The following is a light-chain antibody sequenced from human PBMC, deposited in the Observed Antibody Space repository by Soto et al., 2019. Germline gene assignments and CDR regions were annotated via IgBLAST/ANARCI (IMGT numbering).Light chain of an antibody. CDR2: EGS. V-gene: IGLV2-23*01. CDR3: CSYAGSSTFV. CDR1: SSDVGSYNP. J-gene: IGLJ1*01. Sequence: QSVLTQPASVSGSPGQSITISCTGTSSDVGSYNPVSWYQQHPGKAPKLMIYEGSKRPSGVSNRFSGSKSGNTASLTISGLQAEDEADYYCCSYAGSSTFVFGTGTKVTV.